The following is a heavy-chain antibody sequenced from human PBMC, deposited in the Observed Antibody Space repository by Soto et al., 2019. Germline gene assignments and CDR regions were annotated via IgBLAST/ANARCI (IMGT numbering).Heavy chain of an antibody. CDR3: VRRSTVSYYAVDV. J-gene: IGHJ6*02. CDR1: GFSFGSYE. CDR2: TSYDGSIN. V-gene: IGHV3-30*04. Sequence: GGSLRLSXAGSGFSFGSYEMPWVRQAPGKGLEWVTFTSYDGSINYYADSVKGRFTMSRDNSKNLLYLQMNSLRTEDTAVYYCVRRSTVSYYAVDVWGQGTTVTVSS. D-gene: IGHD4-17*01.